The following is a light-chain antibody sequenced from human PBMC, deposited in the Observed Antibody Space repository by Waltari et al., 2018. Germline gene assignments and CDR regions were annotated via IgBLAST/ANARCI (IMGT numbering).Light chain of an antibody. CDR1: NLEDKY. V-gene: IGLV3-1*01. CDR2: QAS. J-gene: IGLJ2*01. Sequence: YELTQPPSVSVSPGQTASITCSGDNLEDKYVCWYQQKAGQSPVLVIHQASRRPSWIPERFSGSSSGNTATLTISGTQAMDEADYYCQAWDSSTDVVFGGGTRLTVL. CDR3: QAWDSSTDVV.